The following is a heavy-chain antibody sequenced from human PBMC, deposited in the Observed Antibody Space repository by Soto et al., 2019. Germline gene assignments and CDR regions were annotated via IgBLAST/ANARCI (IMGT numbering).Heavy chain of an antibody. V-gene: IGHV3-23*01. Sequence: GSLRLSCAASGFTFGAYAMIWVRQAPGKGLEWVSRISNGGGDTYYTDSVRGRFTVSRDNSKNILYLQMNSLRAEDTAVYYCARRLAPSGSGWDYWGQGTPVTVSS. CDR2: ISNGGGDT. J-gene: IGHJ4*02. D-gene: IGHD2-8*02. CDR3: ARRLAPSGSGWDY. CDR1: GFTFGAYA.